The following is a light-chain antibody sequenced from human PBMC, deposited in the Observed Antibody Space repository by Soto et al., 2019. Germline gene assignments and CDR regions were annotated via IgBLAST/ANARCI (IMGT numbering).Light chain of an antibody. CDR1: SSDFGTYDF. CDR3: CSFTSSNTHV. Sequence: QSVLTQPASVSVSPGQSITISCTGTSSDFGTYDFVSWYQQHPGKVPKLIIYERSKRPSGVSDRFSGSKSGNTASLTISGLQAEDEAAYYCCSFTSSNTHVFGSGTKVTVL. V-gene: IGLV2-23*01. CDR2: ERS. J-gene: IGLJ1*01.